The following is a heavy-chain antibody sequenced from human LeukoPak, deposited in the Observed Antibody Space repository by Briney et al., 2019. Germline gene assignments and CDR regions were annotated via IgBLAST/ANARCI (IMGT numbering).Heavy chain of an antibody. CDR1: GGSISVYY. V-gene: IGHV4-39*07. Sequence: SETLSLTCTVSGGSISVYYWSWIRQPPGKGLEWIGSIYYSGSTYYNPSLKSRVTISVDTSKNQFSLKLSSVTAADTAVYYCAGSGSTTPVNWFDPWGQGTLVTVSS. CDR2: IYYSGST. J-gene: IGHJ5*02. CDR3: AGSGSTTPVNWFDP. D-gene: IGHD3-10*01.